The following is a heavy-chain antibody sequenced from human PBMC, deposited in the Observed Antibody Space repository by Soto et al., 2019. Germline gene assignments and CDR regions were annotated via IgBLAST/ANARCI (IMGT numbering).Heavy chain of an antibody. D-gene: IGHD2-15*01. CDR2: INAGNGNT. CDR3: AKSQTYCSGGSCYHNWFDP. V-gene: IGHV1-3*01. CDR1: GYTFTSYA. J-gene: IGHJ5*02. Sequence: ASVKVSRKASGYTFTSYAMHWVRQAPGQRLEWMGWINAGNGNTKYSQKFQGRVTITRDTSASTAYMELSSLRSEDTAVYYCAKSQTYCSGGSCYHNWFDPWGQGTLVTVSS.